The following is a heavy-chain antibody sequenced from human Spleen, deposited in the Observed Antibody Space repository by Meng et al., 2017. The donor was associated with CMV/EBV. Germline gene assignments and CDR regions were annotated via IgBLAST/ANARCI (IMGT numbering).Heavy chain of an antibody. CDR3: ARESSGWTS. J-gene: IGHJ4*02. Sequence: SSKGSRSGFTTYWIGWVRQMPGKGLGWMGTIYPGDSDTRYSPSFQGQVTMSVDKSISTAYVQWSSLKASDTAMYFCARESSGWTSWGQGTLVTVSS. V-gene: IGHV5-51*01. CDR1: RSGFTTYW. D-gene: IGHD6-19*01. CDR2: IYPGDSDT.